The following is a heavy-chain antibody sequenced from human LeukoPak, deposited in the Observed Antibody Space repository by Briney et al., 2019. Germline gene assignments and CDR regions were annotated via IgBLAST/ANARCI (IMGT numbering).Heavy chain of an antibody. J-gene: IGHJ5*02. V-gene: IGHV1-46*01. CDR1: GYTFTSYY. Sequence: ASVKVSCKASGYTFTSYYMHWVRQAPGQGLEWMGIINPSGGTRSYAQKFQGRVTMTRDTSTSTVYMEVSSLRSEDTAVYYCAREGYMVRGVIIYNWFDPWGQGTLVTVSS. CDR2: INPSGGTR. CDR3: AREGYMVRGVIIYNWFDP. D-gene: IGHD3-10*01.